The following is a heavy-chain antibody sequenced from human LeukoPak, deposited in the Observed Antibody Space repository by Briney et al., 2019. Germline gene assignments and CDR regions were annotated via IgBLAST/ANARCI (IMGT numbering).Heavy chain of an antibody. CDR3: ARGAPDFWSVYYMDV. J-gene: IGHJ6*03. CDR2: IYPGDSDT. V-gene: IGHV5-51*01. D-gene: IGHD3-3*01. CDR1: GYSFTSYW. Sequence: GESLKISCKGSGYSFTSYWIGWVRQMPGKGLEWMGIIYPGDSDTRYSPSFQGQVTISADKSISTAYLQWSSLKASDTAMYYCARGAPDFWSVYYMDVWGKGTTVTVSS.